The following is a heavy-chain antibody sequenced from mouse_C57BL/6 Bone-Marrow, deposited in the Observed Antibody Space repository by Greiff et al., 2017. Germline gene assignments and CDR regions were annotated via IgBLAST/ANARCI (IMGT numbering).Heavy chain of an antibody. CDR2: IYPRSGNT. Sequence: QVQLQQPGAELARPGASVKLSCKASGYTFTSYGIRWVKQRPGQGLEWIGEIYPRSGNTYYNEKFKGKATLTADKSSSTAYMELRSLTSEDAAVYFCARGTEVAPRFAYWGQGTLVTVSA. J-gene: IGHJ3*01. CDR3: ARGTEVAPRFAY. CDR1: GYTFTSYG. D-gene: IGHD1-1*01. V-gene: IGHV1-81*01.